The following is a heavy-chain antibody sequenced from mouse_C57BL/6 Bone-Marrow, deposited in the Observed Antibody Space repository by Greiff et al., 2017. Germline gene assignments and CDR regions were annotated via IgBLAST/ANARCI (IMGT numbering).Heavy chain of an antibody. Sequence: VKLVESGPGLVAPSQSLSITCTVSGFSLTSYAISWVRQPPGKGLEWLGVIWTGGGTNYNSALKSRLSISKDNSKSQVFLKMNSLQTDDTARYYCARLITTVVARWFDVWGTGTTVTVSS. J-gene: IGHJ1*03. CDR1: GFSLTSYA. CDR3: ARLITTVVARWFDV. D-gene: IGHD1-1*01. V-gene: IGHV2-9-1*01. CDR2: IWTGGGT.